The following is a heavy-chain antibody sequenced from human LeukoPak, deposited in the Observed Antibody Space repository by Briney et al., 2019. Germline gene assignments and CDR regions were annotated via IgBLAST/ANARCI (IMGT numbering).Heavy chain of an antibody. J-gene: IGHJ5*02. Sequence: PGGSLRLSCAASGFTFSNYWMHWVRQAPGKGLVWVSRINSDGSSTNYADSVKGRFTISRDNAKNTPYLQMNSLRAEDTAVYYCARPDYYNSRFDPWGQGTLVTVSS. V-gene: IGHV3-74*01. CDR1: GFTFSNYW. CDR2: INSDGSST. D-gene: IGHD3-22*01. CDR3: ARPDYYNSRFDP.